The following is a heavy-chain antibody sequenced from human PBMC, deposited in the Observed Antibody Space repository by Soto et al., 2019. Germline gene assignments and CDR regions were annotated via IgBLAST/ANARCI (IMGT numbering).Heavy chain of an antibody. CDR2: TFYRSNWYS. CDR1: GDSVSSNTAA. J-gene: IGHJ4*02. CDR3: AGAENKHGVGDFDS. D-gene: IGHD3-16*01. Sequence: PSQTLSLTCAISGDSVSSNTAAWNWIRQSPSRGLEWLGRTFYRSNWYSDYALSVQSRITINADTSRNQFSLQLKSVTPEDTAVYFCAGAENKHGVGDFDSWGEG. V-gene: IGHV6-1*01.